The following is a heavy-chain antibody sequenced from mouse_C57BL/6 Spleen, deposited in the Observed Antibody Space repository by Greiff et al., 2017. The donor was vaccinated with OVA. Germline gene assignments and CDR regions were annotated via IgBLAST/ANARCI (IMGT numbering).Heavy chain of an antibody. CDR2: IDPSDSYT. J-gene: IGHJ4*01. CDR1: GYTFTSYW. CDR3: ARRTGYYAMDY. D-gene: IGHD4-1*01. Sequence: QVQLQQPGAELVMPGASVKLSCKASGYTFTSYWMHWVKQRPGQGLEWIGEIDPSDSYTNYNQKFKGKSTLTVDKSSSTAYMQLSSLTSEDSAVYYCARRTGYYAMDYWGQGTSVTVSS. V-gene: IGHV1-69*01.